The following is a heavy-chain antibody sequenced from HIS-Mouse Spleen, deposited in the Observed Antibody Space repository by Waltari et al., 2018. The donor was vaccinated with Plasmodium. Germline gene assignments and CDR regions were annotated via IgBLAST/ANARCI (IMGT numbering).Heavy chain of an antibody. D-gene: IGHD3-10*01. Sequence: QVQLQQWGAGLLKPSETLSLTCAVYGGSFSGYYWSWIRQPPGKGLEWIGEINHSGSTTSNPSLKSRVTISVDTSKNQFSLKLSSVTAADTAVYYCARGRVLGTSSGYFDLWGRGTLVTVSS. J-gene: IGHJ2*01. CDR2: INHSGST. CDR1: GGSFSGYY. CDR3: ARGRVLGTSSGYFDL. V-gene: IGHV4-34*01.